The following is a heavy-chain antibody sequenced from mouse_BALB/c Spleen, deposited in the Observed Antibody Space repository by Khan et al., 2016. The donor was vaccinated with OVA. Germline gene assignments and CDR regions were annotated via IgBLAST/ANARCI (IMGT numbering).Heavy chain of an antibody. CDR2: INTYTGEP. CDR1: GYTFTNYG. J-gene: IGHJ4*01. Sequence: QIQLVQSGPELKKPGETVKISCKASGYTFTNYGMNWVKQSPGKALKWMGWINTYTGEPTYADDFKGRFAFSLETSASTAYLQINNLTNEDTATYFFARPPYFSVTLDNWGKGTSVTVSS. D-gene: IGHD2-10*01. V-gene: IGHV9-3-1*01. CDR3: ARPPYFSVTLDN.